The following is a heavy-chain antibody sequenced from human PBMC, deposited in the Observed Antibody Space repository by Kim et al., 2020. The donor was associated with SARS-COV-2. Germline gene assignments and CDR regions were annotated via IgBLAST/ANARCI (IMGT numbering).Heavy chain of an antibody. CDR3: ARAGSGWFDP. D-gene: IGHD3-10*01. V-gene: IGHV1-18*01. Sequence: NTNYAQKLQGRVTMTTDTSTSTAYMGLRSLRSDDTAVYYCARAGSGWFDPWGQGTLVTVSS. CDR2: NT. J-gene: IGHJ5*02.